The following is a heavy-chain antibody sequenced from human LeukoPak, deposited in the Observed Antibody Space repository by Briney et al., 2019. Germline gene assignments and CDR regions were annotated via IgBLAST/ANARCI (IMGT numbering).Heavy chain of an antibody. Sequence: GGSLRLSCAASGFTFSSYAMSWVRQTPGKGLEWVSGINWNGASTGYANSVKGRFTISRDNAKNSLYLQMNSLRADDTALYHCARTARYSSSWFGGLDQWGQGTLVTVSS. V-gene: IGHV3-20*01. CDR2: INWNGAST. CDR3: ARTARYSSSWFGGLDQ. J-gene: IGHJ4*02. D-gene: IGHD6-13*01. CDR1: GFTFSSYA.